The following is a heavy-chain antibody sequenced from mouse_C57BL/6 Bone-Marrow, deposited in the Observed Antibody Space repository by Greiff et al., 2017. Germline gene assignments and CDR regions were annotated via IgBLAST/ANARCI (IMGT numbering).Heavy chain of an antibody. CDR3: ARDPHWRYFDY. CDR2: ISDGGSYT. V-gene: IGHV5-4*01. J-gene: IGHJ2*01. D-gene: IGHD4-1*01. CDR1: GFTFSSYA. Sequence: EVQVVESGGGLVKPGGSLKLSCAASGFTFSSYAMSWVRQTPEKRLEWVATISDGGSYTYYPDNLKGRFTISRDNDKNNLYLQMSHLKSEDTAMYYCARDPHWRYFDYWGQGTTLTVSS.